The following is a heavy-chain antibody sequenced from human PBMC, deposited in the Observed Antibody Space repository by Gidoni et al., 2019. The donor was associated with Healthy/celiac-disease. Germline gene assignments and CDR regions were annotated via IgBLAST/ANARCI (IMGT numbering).Heavy chain of an antibody. V-gene: IGHV5-51*01. J-gene: IGHJ3*02. CDR2: IYPGDSDT. D-gene: IGHD4-17*01. Sequence: ELQLVQSGAEVKKPGESLKISCKGSVYTFTSYWIGWVRQTPGKGLEWMGLIYPGDSDTRYSPSFQGQVTISADKSISTADLQWSSLKASDTAMYYCARPSTVTNEVGAFDIWGQGTMVTVSS. CDR3: ARPSTVTNEVGAFDI. CDR1: VYTFTSYW.